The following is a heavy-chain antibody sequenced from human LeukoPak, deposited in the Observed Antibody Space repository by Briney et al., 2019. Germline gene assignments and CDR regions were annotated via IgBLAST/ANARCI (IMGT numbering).Heavy chain of an antibody. CDR3: ARGRFGTPRIDP. CDR1: GGSFSGYY. D-gene: IGHD1-1*01. V-gene: IGHV4-34*01. CDR2: INHSGST. Sequence: SETLSLTCAVYGGSFSGYYWSWIRQPPGKGLEWIGEINHSGSTNYNPSLKSRVTISVDTSKNQFSLKLSSVTAADTAVYYCARGRFGTPRIDPWGQRTLLTVSS. J-gene: IGHJ5*02.